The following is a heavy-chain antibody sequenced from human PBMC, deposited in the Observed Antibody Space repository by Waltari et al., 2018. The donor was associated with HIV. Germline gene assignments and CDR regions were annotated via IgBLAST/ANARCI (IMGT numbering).Heavy chain of an antibody. Sequence: QVQLQQWGGGLLKPSETLSLTCAVYGESLKNYHWTWIRQAPGKGLEWIGEGSNAGTFNYSPSLKSRVTMSLDTSKSQFSLKMKSMTAADTAIYYCARGDGGFYLNDYFDPWGQGTLVTVSS. CDR2: GSNAGTF. D-gene: IGHD1-1*01. CDR1: GESLKNYH. CDR3: ARGDGGFYLNDYFDP. J-gene: IGHJ5*02. V-gene: IGHV4-34*01.